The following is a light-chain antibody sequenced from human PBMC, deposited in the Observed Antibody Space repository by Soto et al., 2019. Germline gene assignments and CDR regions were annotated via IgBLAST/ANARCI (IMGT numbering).Light chain of an antibody. J-gene: IGKJ1*01. CDR3: QQYGSSRT. Sequence: EMFLRQSPAPRSLSQGEEATLSCRPGQGVSSSYLAWNQQKPGQAPRLLTYGASSRATGIPDRFSGSGSGTDFTLTISRLEPEDFAVYYCQQYGSSRTFGQGTKVEIK. CDR2: GAS. V-gene: IGKV3-20*01. CDR1: QGVSSSY.